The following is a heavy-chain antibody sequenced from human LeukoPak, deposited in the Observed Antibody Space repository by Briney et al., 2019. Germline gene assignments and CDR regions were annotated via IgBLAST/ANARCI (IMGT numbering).Heavy chain of an antibody. D-gene: IGHD2-15*01. J-gene: IGHJ4*02. CDR1: GFIFRIYG. Sequence: SGGSLRLSCAASGFIFRIYGMHWVRQAPGRGLEWVALISYEGDTTYYADSVKGRFTISRDNAKNSLYLQMNSLRAEDTAMYYCASSYCSGGSCYSWGFDYWGQGTLVTVSS. CDR2: ISYEGDTT. V-gene: IGHV3-30*03. CDR3: ASSYCSGGSCYSWGFDY.